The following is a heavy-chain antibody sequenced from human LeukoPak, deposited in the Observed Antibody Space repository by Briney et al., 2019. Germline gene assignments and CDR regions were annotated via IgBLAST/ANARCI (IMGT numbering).Heavy chain of an antibody. CDR3: ARVLPYGSGIQDH. CDR2: IKGDGSER. V-gene: IGHV3-7*04. J-gene: IGHJ1*01. Sequence: GGLLRLTCAASGFAFSSYWIAWVRQTPGKGLEWLAHIKGDGSERYYVDSVKGRFTISRDNAEISLSLQMNSLGAEDTAVYYCARVLPYGSGIQDHWGQGTLVTVSS. CDR1: GFAFSSYW. D-gene: IGHD3-10*01.